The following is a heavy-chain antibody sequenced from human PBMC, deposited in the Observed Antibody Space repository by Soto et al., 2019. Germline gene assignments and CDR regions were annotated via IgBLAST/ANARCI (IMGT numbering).Heavy chain of an antibody. V-gene: IGHV2-26*01. CDR1: GFSLSNARMG. D-gene: IGHD3-22*01. CDR2: IFSNDEK. CDR3: ARMFYYDSTGYYYYYGMGV. J-gene: IGHJ6*02. Sequence: SGPTLVNPTETLTLTCTVSGFSLSNARMGVSWIRQPPGKALEWLAHIFSNDEKSYSTSLKSRLTISKDTSKSQVVLTMTNMDPVDTATYYFARMFYYDSTGYYYYYGMGVGGQGTTVTVSS.